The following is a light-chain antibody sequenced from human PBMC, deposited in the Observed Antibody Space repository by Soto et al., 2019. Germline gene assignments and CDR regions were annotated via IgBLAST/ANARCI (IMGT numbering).Light chain of an antibody. Sequence: DIQMTQSPSSVSASVGDRVTITCRATQNIFSWLAWYQQRPAKAPKLLIYAASSVQSGVPSRLSSRCTGTDFTLTISRLQPEDVATYSCQQGTSFPYTFGQGTKLDLK. V-gene: IGKV1-12*01. CDR2: AAS. J-gene: IGKJ2*01. CDR1: QNIFSW. CDR3: QQGTSFPYT.